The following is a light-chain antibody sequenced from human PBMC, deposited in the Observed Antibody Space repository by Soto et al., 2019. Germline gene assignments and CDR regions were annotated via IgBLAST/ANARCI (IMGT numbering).Light chain of an antibody. J-gene: IGLJ1*01. CDR3: CSYAGNYTHV. CDR2: DVS. CDR1: SSDVGGYNY. Sequence: QSVLTQPRSVSGSPGQSVTISCTGTSSDVGGYNYVSWYQQHPGKAPKLMIYDVSKRPSGVPDRFSGSKSGNTASLTISGLLAEDEAAYYCCSYAGNYTHVFGTGTKLTVL. V-gene: IGLV2-11*01.